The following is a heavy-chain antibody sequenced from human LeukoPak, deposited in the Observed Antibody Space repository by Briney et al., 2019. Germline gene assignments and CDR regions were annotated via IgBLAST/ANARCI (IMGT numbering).Heavy chain of an antibody. CDR2: IFYRGST. CDR1: GGSISGYY. CDR3: ARGEWDLLFDY. Sequence: SETLSLTCTVSGGSISGYYWSWIRQPPGKGLEWIGYIFYRGSTNYNPSLKSRVTISVDTSKNQFSLKLSSVTAADTAVYYCARGEWDLLFDYWGQGTPVTVST. D-gene: IGHD1-26*01. V-gene: IGHV4-59*01. J-gene: IGHJ4*02.